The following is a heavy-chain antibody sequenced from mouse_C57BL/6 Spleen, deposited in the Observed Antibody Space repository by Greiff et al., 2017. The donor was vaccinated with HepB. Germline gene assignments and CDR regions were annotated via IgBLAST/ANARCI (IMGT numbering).Heavy chain of an antibody. V-gene: IGHV14-4*01. Sequence: EVKLQESGAELVRPGASVKLSCTASGFNIKDDYMHWVKQRPEQGLEWIGWIDPENGDTEYASKFQGKATITADTSSNTAYLQLSSLTSEDTAVYYCTTSGGYWYFDVWGTGTTVTVSS. CDR2: IDPENGDT. J-gene: IGHJ1*03. CDR3: TTSGGYWYFDV. D-gene: IGHD3-1*01. CDR1: GFNIKDDY.